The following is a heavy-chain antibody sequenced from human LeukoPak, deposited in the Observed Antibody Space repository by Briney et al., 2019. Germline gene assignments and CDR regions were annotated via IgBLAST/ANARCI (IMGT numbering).Heavy chain of an antibody. V-gene: IGHV3-48*04. CDR1: GFTFSSYG. Sequence: GGSLRLSCAASGFTFSSYGMNWVRQAPGKGLEWVSYVSSSGSTIYYADSVKGRFTISRDNAKNSLYLQMNSLRAEDTAVYYCARDTRSWFDYWGQGTLVTVSS. CDR2: VSSSGSTI. J-gene: IGHJ5*01. CDR3: ARDTRSWFDY.